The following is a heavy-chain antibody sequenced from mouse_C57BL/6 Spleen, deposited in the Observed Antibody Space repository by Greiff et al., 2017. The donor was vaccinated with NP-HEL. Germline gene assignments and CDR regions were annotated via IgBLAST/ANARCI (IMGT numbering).Heavy chain of an antibody. Sequence: EVQLQQSGPVLVKPGASVKMSCKASGYTFTDYYMNWVKQSHGKSLEWIGVINPYNGGTSYNQKFKGKATLTVDKSSSTAYMELNSLTSEDSAVYYCAREGRDWGDYWGQGTTLTVSS. CDR1: GYTFTDYY. J-gene: IGHJ2*01. D-gene: IGHD2-13*01. V-gene: IGHV1-19*01. CDR3: AREGRDWGDY. CDR2: INPYNGGT.